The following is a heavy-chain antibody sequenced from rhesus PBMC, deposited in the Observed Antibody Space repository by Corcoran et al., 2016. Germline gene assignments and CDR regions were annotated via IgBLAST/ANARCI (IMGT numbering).Heavy chain of an antibody. CDR1: GYTFTSYY. V-gene: IGHV1S9*01. D-gene: IGHD4-29*01. CDR3: TKDALYGSSYVTGDY. Sequence: QVQLVQSGAEVKKPGASVKLSCKASGYTFTSYYINWERQAPGQELEWMGWINPSNGNTGYAQKFQGRVTMTRDTSTTTAYMELSSLRSEDTAVYYCTKDALYGSSYVTGDYWGQGVLVTVSS. J-gene: IGHJ4*01. CDR2: INPSNGNT.